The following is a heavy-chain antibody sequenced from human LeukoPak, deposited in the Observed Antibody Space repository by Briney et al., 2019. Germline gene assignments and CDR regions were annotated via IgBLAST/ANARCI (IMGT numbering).Heavy chain of an antibody. J-gene: IGHJ4*02. V-gene: IGHV3-30*02. D-gene: IGHD3-22*01. CDR1: GFTFRSYG. CDR2: IRYDGNSN. CDR3: AKEEVISGNHGVYFDY. Sequence: GGSLRLXCAASGFTFRSYGMHWVRQAPGKGLEWVAFIRYDGNSNYYADSVKGRFTISRDNSRSTLYLQMNSLRAEDTAVYYCAKEEVISGNHGVYFDYWGQGTLVTVSS.